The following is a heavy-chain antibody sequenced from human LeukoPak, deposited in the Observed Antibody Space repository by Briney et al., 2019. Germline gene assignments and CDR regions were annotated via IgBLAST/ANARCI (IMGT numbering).Heavy chain of an antibody. J-gene: IGHJ6*03. Sequence: TGGPLSLSCAASGFIFSTSAMNWVRKAPGKGLEYVSAVSSNGVSTYYGNSVKGRFTISRDNFKNTLYLQMGSLRAEDMAVYYCARSPPAVNYMDVWGKGTTVTVSS. CDR2: VSSNGVST. D-gene: IGHD4-17*01. CDR1: GFIFSTSA. CDR3: ARSPPAVNYMDV. V-gene: IGHV3-64*01.